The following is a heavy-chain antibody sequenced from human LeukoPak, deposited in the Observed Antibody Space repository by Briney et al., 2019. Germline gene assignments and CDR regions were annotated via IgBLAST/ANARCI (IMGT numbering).Heavy chain of an antibody. Sequence: GGSLRLSCAASGFTVSSNYMSWVRQAPGKGLEWVSVIYSGGSTYYADSVKGRFTISRDNSKNTLYLQMNSLRAEDTAVYYCARKYSSSWYSRSEAFDYWGQGTLVTVSS. V-gene: IGHV3-66*01. CDR3: ARKYSSSWYSRSEAFDY. CDR2: IYSGGST. D-gene: IGHD6-13*01. J-gene: IGHJ4*02. CDR1: GFTVSSNY.